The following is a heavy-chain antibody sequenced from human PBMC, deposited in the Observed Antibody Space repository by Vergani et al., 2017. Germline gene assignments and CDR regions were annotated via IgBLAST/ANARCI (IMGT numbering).Heavy chain of an antibody. CDR2: ISFDGTKI. J-gene: IGHJ6*02. V-gene: IGHV3-30*02. CDR3: AKGAAYYDILTAYSAMDV. Sequence: VQLVEWGGAVVQPGGSLRLSCAASGFAFTTYGMHWARQAPGKGLAWLAFISFDGTKIYYADSVKGRFTISRDNSKNSLYLQMTSLRAEDTAVYYCAKGAAYYDILTAYSAMDVWCQGTTVTVS. D-gene: IGHD3-9*01. CDR1: GFAFTTYG.